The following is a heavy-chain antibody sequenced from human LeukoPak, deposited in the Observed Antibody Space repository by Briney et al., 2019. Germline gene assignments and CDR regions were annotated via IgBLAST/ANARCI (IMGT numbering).Heavy chain of an antibody. V-gene: IGHV4-34*01. J-gene: IGHJ4*02. CDR3: AREATVVVAPMVL. CDR1: GGSFSGYY. CDR2: INHSGST. D-gene: IGHD2-15*01. Sequence: PSETLSLTCAVYGGSFSGYYWSWIRQPPGKGLEWIGEINHSGSTNYNPSLKSRVTISVDTSKNQFSLKLSSVTAADTAVYYCAREATVVVAPMVLWGQGSLVTVSS.